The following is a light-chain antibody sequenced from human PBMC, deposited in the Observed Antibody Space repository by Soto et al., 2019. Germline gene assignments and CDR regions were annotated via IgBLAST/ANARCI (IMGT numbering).Light chain of an antibody. CDR3: QQRYNWPPT. CDR2: DTS. Sequence: ETVLTQSPATLSLSPGERATLSCRASQSVGTYLAWYQQTPGQAPRLLIYDTSNRATGIPARFSGSGSGTDFTLTISSLEPADFAIYFCQQRYNWPPTFGQGTRLDIK. J-gene: IGKJ5*01. CDR1: QSVGTY. V-gene: IGKV3-11*01.